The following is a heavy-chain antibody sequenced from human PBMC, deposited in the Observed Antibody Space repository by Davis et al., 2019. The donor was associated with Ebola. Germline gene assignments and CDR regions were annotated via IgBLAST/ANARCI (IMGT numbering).Heavy chain of an antibody. V-gene: IGHV4-34*09. CDR3: ARVSPYYYYDSSGYHKGGYYFDY. CDR1: GGSFSGYY. D-gene: IGHD3-22*01. Sequence: MPSETLSLTCAVYGGSFSGYYWSWIRQPPGKGLEWIGEINHSGSTNYNPSLKSRVTISVDTSKNQFSLKLSSVTAADTAVYYCARVSPYYYYDSSGYHKGGYYFDYWGQGTLVTVSS. CDR2: INHSGST. J-gene: IGHJ4*02.